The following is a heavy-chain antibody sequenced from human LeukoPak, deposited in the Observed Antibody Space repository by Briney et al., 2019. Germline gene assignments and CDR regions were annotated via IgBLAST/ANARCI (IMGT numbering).Heavy chain of an antibody. CDR3: ARRLWVGTSHHDAFDI. D-gene: IGHD4/OR15-4a*01. Sequence: SETLSLTCTVSGGSISSYYWSWIRQPPGKGLEWIGYIYYSGTTNYNPSLKSRVTISVDTSKNEFSLKLSSVTAADTAVYYYARRLWVGTSHHDAFDIWGQGTMVTVSS. CDR1: GGSISSYY. J-gene: IGHJ3*02. V-gene: IGHV4-59*01. CDR2: IYYSGTT.